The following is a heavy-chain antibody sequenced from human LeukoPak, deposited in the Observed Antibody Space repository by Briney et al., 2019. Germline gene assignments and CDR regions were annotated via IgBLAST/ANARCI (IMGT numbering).Heavy chain of an antibody. V-gene: IGHV1-2*02. D-gene: IGHD5-18*01. J-gene: IGHJ4*02. CDR1: VYTFTDYY. CDR2: INPNSGGT. CDR3: AREHVDTAMATMYYFDY. Sequence: ASVTVSFKASVYTFTDYYMHWVRQAPGQGLEWMGWINPNSGGTNYAQKFQGRVTMTRDTSISTAYMELSRLRSDDTAVYYCAREHVDTAMATMYYFDYWGQGTLVTVSS.